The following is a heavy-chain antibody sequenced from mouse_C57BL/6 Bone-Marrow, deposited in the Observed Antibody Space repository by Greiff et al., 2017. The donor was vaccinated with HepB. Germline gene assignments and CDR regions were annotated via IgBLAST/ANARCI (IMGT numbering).Heavy chain of an antibody. CDR1: GYTFPSYW. CDR3: ARFRRPPYAAWFAY. D-gene: IGHD2-12*01. J-gene: IGHJ3*01. Sequence: VQLQQSGTELVKPGASVKLSCKASGYTFPSYWMHWVKQRPGQGLEWIGNINPSNGGTNYNEKFKSKATLTVDKSSSTAYMQLSSLTSEDSAVYYCARFRRPPYAAWFAYWGQGTLVTVSA. V-gene: IGHV1-53*01. CDR2: INPSNGGT.